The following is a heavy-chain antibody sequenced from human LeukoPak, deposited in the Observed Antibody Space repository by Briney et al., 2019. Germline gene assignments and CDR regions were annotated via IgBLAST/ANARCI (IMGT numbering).Heavy chain of an antibody. CDR1: GFTFSIYW. Sequence: GGSLRLSCAASGFTFSIYWMNWVRQAPGKGLEWVANIKQDGSEIYYVDSVKGRFTISRDNAKNSLYLQMNSLRAEDTAVYYCVRAMDVWGQGTTVTVSS. CDR2: IKQDGSEI. CDR3: VRAMDV. V-gene: IGHV3-7*04. J-gene: IGHJ6*02.